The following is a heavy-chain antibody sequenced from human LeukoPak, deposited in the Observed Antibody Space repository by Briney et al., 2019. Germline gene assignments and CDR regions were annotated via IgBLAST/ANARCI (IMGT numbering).Heavy chain of an antibody. V-gene: IGHV3-48*03. J-gene: IGHJ1*01. CDR1: GFTFSDYE. CDR3: ARDHDYEGLKGNY. CDR2: ISSNGRTR. Sequence: GGSLRLSCAASGFTFSDYEMTWVRQAPGKGLEWISYISSNGRTRSYADSVKGRFTISRDNAKNSLFLQMGSLRAEDTAIYYCARDHDYEGLKGNYWGRGTMVIV. D-gene: IGHD1-7*01.